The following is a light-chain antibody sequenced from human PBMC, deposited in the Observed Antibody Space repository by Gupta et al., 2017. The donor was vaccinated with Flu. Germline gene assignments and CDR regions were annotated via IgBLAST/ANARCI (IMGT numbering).Light chain of an antibody. CDR3: QAWDSSTANWV. V-gene: IGLV3-1*01. J-gene: IGLJ3*02. CDR2: QDS. Sequence: SSELTQPPSVSVSPGQTASITCYGDKLGDKYACWYQQKPGQSPVLVIYQDSKRPSGIPERFSGSNSGNTATLTISGTQAMDEADYYCQAWDSSTANWVFGGGTKRTVL. CDR1: KLGDKY.